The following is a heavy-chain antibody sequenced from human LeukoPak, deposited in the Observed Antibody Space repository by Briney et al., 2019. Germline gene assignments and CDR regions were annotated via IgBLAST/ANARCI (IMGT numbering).Heavy chain of an antibody. D-gene: IGHD5-18*01. CDR2: INPNSGGT. V-gene: IGHV1-2*04. Sequence: ASVKVSCKASGYTFTGYYMHWVRQAPGQGLEWMGWINPNSGGTNYAQKFQGWVTMTRDTSISTAYMELSRLRSDDTAVYYCARDPGGSSYDYFDYWGQGTLVTVSS. J-gene: IGHJ4*02. CDR1: GYTFTGYY. CDR3: ARDPGGSSYDYFDY.